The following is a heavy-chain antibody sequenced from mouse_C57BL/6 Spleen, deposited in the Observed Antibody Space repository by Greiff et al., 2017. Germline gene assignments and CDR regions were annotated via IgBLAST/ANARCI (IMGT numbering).Heavy chain of an antibody. V-gene: IGHV1-64*01. J-gene: IGHJ1*03. Sequence: QVQLKQPGAELVKPGASVKLSCKASGYTFTSYWMHWVKQRPGQGLEWIGMIHPNSGSTNYNEKFKSKATLTVDKSSSTAYMQLSSLTSEDSAVYYCAIPHYYGSSYDWYFDVWGTGTTVTVSS. CDR1: GYTFTSYW. D-gene: IGHD1-1*01. CDR3: AIPHYYGSSYDWYFDV. CDR2: IHPNSGST.